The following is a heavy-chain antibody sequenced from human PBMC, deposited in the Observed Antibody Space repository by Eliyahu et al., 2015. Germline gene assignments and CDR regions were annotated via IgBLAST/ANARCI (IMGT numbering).Heavy chain of an antibody. CDR2: IYPDDSDI. Sequence: EVQLVQSGAEVKKPGESLKISCTGSGYSFSIYYIAWVRQMPGKGPEWMGIIYPDDSDITYSPSFQGQVTFSADRSTNTAYLQWSSLKASDTATYYCARLANGFDAFDIWGPGTVVTVSS. D-gene: IGHD2-8*01. CDR3: ARLANGFDAFDI. CDR1: GYSFSIYY. J-gene: IGHJ3*02. V-gene: IGHV5-51*01.